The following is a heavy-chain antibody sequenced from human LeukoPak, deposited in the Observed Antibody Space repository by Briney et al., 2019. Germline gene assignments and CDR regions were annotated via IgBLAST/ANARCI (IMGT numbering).Heavy chain of an antibody. D-gene: IGHD1-7*01. CDR3: ARANYQFDY. V-gene: IGHV3-53*01. CDR1: GFTVSRNY. J-gene: IGHJ4*02. CDR2: LYSGGST. Sequence: PGGSLRLSCAASGFTVSRNYMNWVRQAPGKGLEWDSVLYSGGSTDYADSVKGRFTISRDNSKNTLYLQMDSLRAEDTAVYYCARANYQFDYWGQGTLVTVSS.